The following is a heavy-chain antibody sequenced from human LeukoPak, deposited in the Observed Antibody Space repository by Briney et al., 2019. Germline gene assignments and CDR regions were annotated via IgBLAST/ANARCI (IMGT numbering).Heavy chain of an antibody. V-gene: IGHV1-2*02. Sequence: ASVKVSCKASGYTXTDYYMHWVRQAPGQGLEWMGWNNPNSGGTNYAQKFQGRVTMTRDTSISTAYMELSRLRSDDTAVYYCARSYGLGGNYFDYWGQGTLVTVSS. J-gene: IGHJ4*02. CDR1: GYTXTDYY. D-gene: IGHD3-16*01. CDR2: NNPNSGGT. CDR3: ARSYGLGGNYFDY.